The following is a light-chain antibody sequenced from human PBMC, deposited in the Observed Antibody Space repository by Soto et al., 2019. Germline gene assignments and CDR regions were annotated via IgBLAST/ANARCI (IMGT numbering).Light chain of an antibody. CDR1: QSVDGK. CDR2: GAS. CDR3: HQYDSWT. Sequence: EIVMTQSPVTLSVSPGERATLSCRASQSVDGKLAWYQQKPGQAPRLLIYGASTRATGIPARFSGSGSGTEFTLTISRLEPEDFAVYYCHQYDSWTFGQGTKVEIK. J-gene: IGKJ1*01. V-gene: IGKV3-15*01.